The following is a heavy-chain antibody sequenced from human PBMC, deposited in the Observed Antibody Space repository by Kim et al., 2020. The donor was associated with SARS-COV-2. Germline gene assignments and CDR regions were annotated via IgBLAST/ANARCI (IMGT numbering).Heavy chain of an antibody. J-gene: IGHJ5*01. CDR3: ARGGITMVRGVTHNWF. CDR2: IYYSGST. Sequence: SETLSLTCTVSGGSISSSSYYWGWIRQPPGKGLEWIGSIYYSGSTYYNPSLKSRVTISVDTSKNQFSLKLSSVTAADTAVYYCARGGITMVRGVTHNWF. CDR1: GGSISSSSYY. D-gene: IGHD3-10*01. V-gene: IGHV4-39*01.